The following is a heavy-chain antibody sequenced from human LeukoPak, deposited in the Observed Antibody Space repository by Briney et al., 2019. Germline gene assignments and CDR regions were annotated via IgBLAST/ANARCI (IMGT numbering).Heavy chain of an antibody. CDR1: GGTFSSYA. CDR2: IIPILGIA. Sequence: ASVKVSCKASGGTFSSYAISWVRQAPGQGLEWMGRIIPILGIANYAQKFQGRVTITTDKSTSTAYMELSSLRSEDTAVYYCARDKSSSGFDPWGQGTLVTVSS. CDR3: ARDKSSSGFDP. D-gene: IGHD6-6*01. J-gene: IGHJ5*02. V-gene: IGHV1-69*04.